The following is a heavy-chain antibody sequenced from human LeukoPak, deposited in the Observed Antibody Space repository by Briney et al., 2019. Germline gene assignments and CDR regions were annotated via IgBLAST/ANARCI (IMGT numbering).Heavy chain of an antibody. J-gene: IGHJ5*02. CDR1: GFTFSTYA. D-gene: IGHD6-13*01. CDR3: AKAASIATTAWFDP. CDR2: ISGDGDST. V-gene: IGHV3-23*01. Sequence: GGSLRLSCAASGFTFSTYAMSWVRQAPGKGLEWVSVISGDGDSTYYADSVKGRFTISRDNPKNTLYLQMSNLRAEDTAVYYCAKAASIATTAWFDPWGQGILVTVSS.